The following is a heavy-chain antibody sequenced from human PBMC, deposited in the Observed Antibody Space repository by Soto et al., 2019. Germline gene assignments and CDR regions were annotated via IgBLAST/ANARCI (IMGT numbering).Heavy chain of an antibody. D-gene: IGHD2-21*02. V-gene: IGHV5-51*07. CDR1: GYSLTTSW. Sequence: GQAQKISGKGSGYSLTTSWFAWVHQMTGKGLEWMGIIYPGDSDTKYSPSFQGQVTISADKSITTAYLQWSSLKASDTAIYYCATPGAVTAIGYYYFGMDVCGPGTPVTVSS. CDR3: ATPGAVTAIGYYYFGMDV. CDR2: IYPGDSDT. J-gene: IGHJ6*02.